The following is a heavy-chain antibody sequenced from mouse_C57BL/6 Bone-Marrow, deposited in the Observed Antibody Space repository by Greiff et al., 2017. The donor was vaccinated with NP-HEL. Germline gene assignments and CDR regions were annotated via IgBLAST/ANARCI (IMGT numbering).Heavy chain of an antibody. CDR2: IWSGGST. Sequence: QVQLQQSGPGLVQPSQSLSITCTVSGFSLTSYGVHWVRQSPGKGLEWLGVIWSGGSTDYNAAFISRLSISKDNSKSQVFFKMNSLQADDTAIYYCARASQPRGYFDVWGTGTTVTVSS. D-gene: IGHD6-1*01. CDR3: ARASQPRGYFDV. V-gene: IGHV2-2*01. J-gene: IGHJ1*03. CDR1: GFSLTSYG.